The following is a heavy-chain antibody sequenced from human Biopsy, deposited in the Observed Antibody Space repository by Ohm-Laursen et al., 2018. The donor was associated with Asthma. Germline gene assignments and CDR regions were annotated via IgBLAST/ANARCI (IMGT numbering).Heavy chain of an antibody. D-gene: IGHD4-23*01. CDR1: GYTFINYA. CDR2: INAGNGNT. CDR3: ARILPRVVKSPGAAWDV. V-gene: IGHV1-3*01. J-gene: IGHJ6*02. Sequence: ASVKVSCKVSGYTFINYAIHWVRQAPGQRLEWTGWINAGNGNTKYSQKFQGRVTITRDTSASTAYMELSSLRSEDTAVYYCARILPRVVKSPGAAWDVWGQGTTVIVSS.